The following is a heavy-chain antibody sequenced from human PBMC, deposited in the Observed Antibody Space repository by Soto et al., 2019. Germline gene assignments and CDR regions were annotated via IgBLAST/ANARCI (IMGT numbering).Heavy chain of an antibody. J-gene: IGHJ3*02. CDR2: IIPIFGTA. D-gene: IGHD1-26*01. V-gene: IGHV1-69*13. Sequence: SVKVSCKASGGTFSSYAISWVRQAPGQGLEWMGGIIPIFGTAIYAQKFQGRVTITADESTSTAYMELSSLRSEDTAVYYCARFRSGSYNDAFDIWGQGTMVTVSS. CDR1: GGTFSSYA. CDR3: ARFRSGSYNDAFDI.